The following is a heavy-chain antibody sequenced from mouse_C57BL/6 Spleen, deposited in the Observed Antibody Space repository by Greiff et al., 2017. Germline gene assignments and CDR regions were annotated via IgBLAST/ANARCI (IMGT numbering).Heavy chain of an antibody. D-gene: IGHD2-4*01. V-gene: IGHV5-9*01. CDR2: ISGGGGNT. J-gene: IGHJ4*01. CDR1: GFTFSSYT. Sequence: EVKVEESGGGLVKPGGSLKLSCAASGFTFSSYTMSWVRQTPEKRLEWVATISGGGGNTYYPDSVKGRFTISRDNAKNTLYLQMSSLRSEDTALYYCARHGSTMITSWAMDYWGQGTSVTVSS. CDR3: ARHGSTMITSWAMDY.